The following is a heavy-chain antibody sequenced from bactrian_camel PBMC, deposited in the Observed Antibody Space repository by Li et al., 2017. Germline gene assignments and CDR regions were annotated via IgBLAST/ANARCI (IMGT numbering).Heavy chain of an antibody. CDR3: ATSLVGWAFVPNY. CDR2: INSGGSTS. V-gene: IGHV3S35*01. D-gene: IGHD3*01. J-gene: IGHJ4*01. CDR1: GFTFNTYA. Sequence: LRLSCDASGFTFNTYAMSWVRQAPGKGLEWISAINSGGSTSYHALSVRGRFTISRDNAKNTVYLQMNSLKSEDTALYYCATSLVGWAFVPNYWGQGTQVTVS.